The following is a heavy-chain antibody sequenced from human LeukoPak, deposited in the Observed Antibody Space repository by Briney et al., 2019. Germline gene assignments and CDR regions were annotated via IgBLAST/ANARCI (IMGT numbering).Heavy chain of an antibody. CDR2: IYSGGST. D-gene: IGHD5-18*01. Sequence: GGSLRLSCAASGFTISNNYMSWVRQAPGKGLEWVSVIYSGGSTYYADSVKGRFTISRDNSKNTLYLQMNSLRAEDTAVYYCARERGYSYGEVDYWGQGTLVTVSS. J-gene: IGHJ4*02. CDR1: GFTISNNY. CDR3: ARERGYSYGEVDY. V-gene: IGHV3-66*01.